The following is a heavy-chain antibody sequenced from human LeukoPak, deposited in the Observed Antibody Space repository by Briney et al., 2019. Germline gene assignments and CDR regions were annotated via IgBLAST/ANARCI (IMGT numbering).Heavy chain of an antibody. CDR2: INPSSGGT. V-gene: IGHV1-2*02. CDR3: ARVGQPNAETPMWHSLTYYMDV. Sequence: GASVKVSCKASGYTFTGYYMHWVRQAPGQGLEWMGWINPSSGGTNYAQKFQGRVTMTRDTSISTAFMELKRLRSDDTAVYYCARVGQPNAETPMWHSLTYYMDVWGEGTMVIVSS. J-gene: IGHJ6*04. CDR1: GYTFTGYY. D-gene: IGHD2-8*01.